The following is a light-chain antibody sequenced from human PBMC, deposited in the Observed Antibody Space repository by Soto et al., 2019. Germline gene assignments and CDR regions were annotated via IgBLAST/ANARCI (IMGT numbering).Light chain of an antibody. CDR3: AAWDDSLSGLV. Sequence: QAVVTQPPSASGTPGQTVTISCSGSISNIGKNYVYWYQQLPGTAPKLLSYRNNQRPSGVPDRVSGSKSGTSASLAISGLRSEDEDDYYCAAWDDSLSGLVFGGGPKLTVL. J-gene: IGLJ3*02. CDR1: ISNIGKNY. CDR2: RNN. V-gene: IGLV1-47*01.